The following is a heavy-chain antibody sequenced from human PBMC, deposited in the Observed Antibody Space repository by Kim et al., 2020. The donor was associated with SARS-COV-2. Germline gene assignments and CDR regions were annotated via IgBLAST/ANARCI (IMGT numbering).Heavy chain of an antibody. Sequence: TYYNPSLKSRVTISVDTSKNQFSLKPSSVTAADTAVYYCARSSSSHAFDIWGQGTMVTVSS. CDR2: T. CDR3: ARSSSSHAFDI. V-gene: IGHV4-31*02. J-gene: IGHJ3*02. D-gene: IGHD6-6*01.